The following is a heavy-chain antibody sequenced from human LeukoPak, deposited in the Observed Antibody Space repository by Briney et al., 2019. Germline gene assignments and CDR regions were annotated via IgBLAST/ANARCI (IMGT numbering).Heavy chain of an antibody. V-gene: IGHV1-8*03. CDR3: ARVSSRLVRSGYPNFDF. J-gene: IGHJ4*02. CDR2: MNYNRGNT. Sequence: VASVKVSCKASGYTFTSYDMNWVRQATGQGLEWMGWMNYNRGNTGYAQKFQGRVTITRNASISTAYMELSSRRSEDTAVYYCARVSSRLVRSGYPNFDFWGQGTMVTVSS. D-gene: IGHD3-3*01. CDR1: GYTFTSYD.